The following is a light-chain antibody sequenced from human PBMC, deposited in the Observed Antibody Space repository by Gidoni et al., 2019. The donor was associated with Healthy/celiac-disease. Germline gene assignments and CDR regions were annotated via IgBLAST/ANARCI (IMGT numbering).Light chain of an antibody. Sequence: DIQMSQSPSTLSASVGDRVTITCRASRSISSWLAWYQQKPGKAPKLLIYKASSLESGVPSRCSGSGSGTEFTLTISSQQPDDVATYYCQQYNSLITFGQGTRLEIK. CDR2: KAS. V-gene: IGKV1-5*03. CDR1: RSISSW. J-gene: IGKJ5*01. CDR3: QQYNSLIT.